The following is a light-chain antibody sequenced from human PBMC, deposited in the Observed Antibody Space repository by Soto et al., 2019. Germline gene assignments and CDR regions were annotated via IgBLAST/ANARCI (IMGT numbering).Light chain of an antibody. CDR2: WAS. CDR3: QQYYSTPPYT. J-gene: IGKJ2*01. V-gene: IGKV4-1*01. CDR1: QSVLYSSNNKNY. Sequence: DIVMTQSPDSLAVSLGERATINCKSSQSVLYSSNNKNYLAWYQQKPGQPPKLLIYWASTRESGVPDRFSGSGYGKDSLLTISGLQAEDVAVYYGQQYYSTPPYTFGQGTKLEIK.